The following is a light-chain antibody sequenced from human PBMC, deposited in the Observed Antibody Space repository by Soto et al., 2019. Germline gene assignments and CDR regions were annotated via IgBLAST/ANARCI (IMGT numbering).Light chain of an antibody. CDR1: QSVSSN. CDR3: QQYNDWPLT. Sequence: EIVMTQSPATLSVSPGERATLSCRASQSVSSNLAWYQQKPGQAPSLFIYYISARATGIPTRFSGSGSGTEFTLTISSLQSEDFAVYYCQQYNDWPLTFGGGTKVEIK. CDR2: YIS. V-gene: IGKV3D-15*01. J-gene: IGKJ4*01.